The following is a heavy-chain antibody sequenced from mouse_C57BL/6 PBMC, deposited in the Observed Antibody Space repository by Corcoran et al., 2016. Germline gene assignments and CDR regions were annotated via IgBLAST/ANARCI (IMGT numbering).Heavy chain of an antibody. V-gene: IGHV1-19*01. CDR1: GYTFTDEY. CDR3: ARGIYYDYDDAPFAY. D-gene: IGHD2-4*01. CDR2: INPYNGGT. J-gene: IGHJ3*01. Sequence: EVQLQQAGPVLVKPGASVKMSCKASGYTFTDEYMNWVKQSHGKSLEWIGVINPYNGGTSYNQKFKGKATLTVDKSSSTAYMELNSLTSEDSAVYYCARGIYYDYDDAPFAYWGQGTLVTVSA.